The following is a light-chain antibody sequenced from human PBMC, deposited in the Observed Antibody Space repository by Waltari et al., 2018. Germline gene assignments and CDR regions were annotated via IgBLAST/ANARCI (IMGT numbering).Light chain of an antibody. V-gene: IGLV2-14*03. CDR1: SSDVIPYNY. J-gene: IGLJ2*01. CDR3: SSYTASGTLV. Sequence: QSALTQPASVSESPGQSITISCTATSSDVIPYNYVSWYQQHPGTAPKLLIYDVNNRPSVGSDRFSGSKSGNAASLTISRLQAEDEADYYCSSYTASGTLVFGGGTRLTVL. CDR2: DVN.